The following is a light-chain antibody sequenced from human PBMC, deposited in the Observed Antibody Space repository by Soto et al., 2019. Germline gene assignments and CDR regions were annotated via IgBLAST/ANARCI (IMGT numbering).Light chain of an antibody. J-gene: IGKJ1*01. CDR2: GAS. V-gene: IGKV3-15*01. Sequence: EIVMTQSPATLSVSPGERATLSCRASQSVSSKLAWYQQKPGQGPRLLIYGASTRATGIPARFSGSGSGTEFTLTISSLQSGDFAVYYCKNYRTWLWTFGQGTKVEIK. CDR3: KNYRTWLWT. CDR1: QSVSSK.